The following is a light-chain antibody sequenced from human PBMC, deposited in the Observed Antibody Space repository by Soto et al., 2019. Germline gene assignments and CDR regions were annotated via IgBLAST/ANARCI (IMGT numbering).Light chain of an antibody. CDR2: AAS. V-gene: IGKV1-39*01. CDR3: QQYGSSPCT. Sequence: DIQMTQSPASLSASVGDRVTITCRASQSISSYLNWYQQKPGKAPKLLIYAASSLQSGVPSRFSGSGSGTDFTLTISSLQPEDFAVYYCQQYGSSPCTFGQGTKVEIK. J-gene: IGKJ1*01. CDR1: QSISSY.